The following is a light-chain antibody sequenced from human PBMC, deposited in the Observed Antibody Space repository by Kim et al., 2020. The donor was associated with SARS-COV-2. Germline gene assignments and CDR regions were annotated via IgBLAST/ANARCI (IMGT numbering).Light chain of an antibody. Sequence: LSLSPAERATLSGRASQSVSSYLAWYQQKPGQAPRLLIYDASNRATGIPARFSGSGSGTDFTLTISSLEPEDFAVYYCQQRSNWHSFGQGTKLEI. V-gene: IGKV3-11*01. CDR1: QSVSSY. CDR3: QQRSNWHS. CDR2: DAS. J-gene: IGKJ2*03.